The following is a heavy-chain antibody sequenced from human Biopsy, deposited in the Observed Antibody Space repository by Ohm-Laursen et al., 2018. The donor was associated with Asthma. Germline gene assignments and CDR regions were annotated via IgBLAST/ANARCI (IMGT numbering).Heavy chain of an antibody. J-gene: IGHJ5*02. CDR3: ARGQKSAGDRWFDP. CDR1: GYPFIGYH. CDR2: INPNSGAT. Sequence: SVKVSCKASGYPFIGYHIHWMRQAPGQGLEWMGRINPNSGATNYAQKFQGRVTMTRDTFISTAYMEVSRLRSDDTAVYYCARGQKSAGDRWFDPWGQGTLVTVSS. V-gene: IGHV1-2*06. D-gene: IGHD6-13*01.